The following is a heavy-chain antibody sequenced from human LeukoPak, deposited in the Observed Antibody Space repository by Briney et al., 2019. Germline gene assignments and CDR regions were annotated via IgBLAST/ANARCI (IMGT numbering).Heavy chain of an antibody. CDR2: ISGSGDHT. J-gene: IGHJ3*02. Sequence: RGSLRLSCAASGFSFSTYGMSWVRQSPGKGLDWVSGISGSGDHTYHGDSVRGRFTISRDNSNNTLYLEMKSLIVEDTALYYCVKPPEWLRLRADVFETWGQGTMVTVSS. CDR1: GFSFSTYG. V-gene: IGHV3-23*01. D-gene: IGHD5-12*01. CDR3: VKPPEWLRLRADVFET.